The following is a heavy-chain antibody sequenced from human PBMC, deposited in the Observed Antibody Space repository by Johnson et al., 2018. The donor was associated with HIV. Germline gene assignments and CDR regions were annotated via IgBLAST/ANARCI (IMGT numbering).Heavy chain of an antibody. V-gene: IGHV3-7*04. D-gene: IGHD5-18*01. CDR2: IKQDGSEK. J-gene: IGHJ3*02. Sequence: VLLVESGGGVVQPGRSLRLSCAASGFTFSSYAMHWVRQAPGKGLEWVANIKQDGSEKYYVDSVKGRFTISRDNAKNSLYLQMNSLRAEDTAVYYCARGDTAMGYDAFDIWGQGTMVTVSS. CDR1: GFTFSSYA. CDR3: ARGDTAMGYDAFDI.